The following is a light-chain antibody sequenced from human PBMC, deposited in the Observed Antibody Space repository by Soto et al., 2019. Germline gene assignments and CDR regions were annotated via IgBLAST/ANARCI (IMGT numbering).Light chain of an antibody. J-gene: IGKJ2*01. V-gene: IGKV3-20*01. CDR2: GAS. CDR1: QSVSSSY. CDR3: QQYSSSSYT. Sequence: EIVLTQSPCTLSLSPGERATLSCRASQSVSSSYLAWYQQKPGQAPRLLIYGASSRATGIPERFSGSGSGTDFTLTISRLEPEDFAVYYCQQYSSSSYTFGQGTKLEIK.